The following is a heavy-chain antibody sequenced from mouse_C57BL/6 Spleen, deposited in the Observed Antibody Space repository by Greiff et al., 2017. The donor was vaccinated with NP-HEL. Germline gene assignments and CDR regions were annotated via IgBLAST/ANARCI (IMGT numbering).Heavy chain of an antibody. V-gene: IGHV1-59*01. CDR1: GYTFTSYW. CDR2: IDPSDSYT. CDR3: ARSAGTSTWFAY. Sequence: QVQLKQPGAELVRPGTSVKLSCKASGYTFTSYWMHWVKQRPGQGLEWIGVIDPSDSYTNYNQKFKGKATLTVDTSSSTAYMQLSSLTSEDSAVYYCARSAGTSTWFAYWGQGTLVTVSA. D-gene: IGHD4-1*01. J-gene: IGHJ3*01.